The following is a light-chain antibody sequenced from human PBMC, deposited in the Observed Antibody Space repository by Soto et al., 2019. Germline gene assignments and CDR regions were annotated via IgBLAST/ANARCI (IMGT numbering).Light chain of an antibody. V-gene: IGKV3-20*01. CDR2: EAS. CDR3: QQYVSSPSSWT. J-gene: IGKJ1*01. CDR1: QSVSSRY. Sequence: EIVLTQSPGTLSLSPGERATLSCRASQSVSSRYLAWYQQKIGQPPRLLIFEASSRATGIPDRFSGSGSGTDVTLTISSLEPEDFAVYYCQQYVSSPSSWTFGQGTKVEIK.